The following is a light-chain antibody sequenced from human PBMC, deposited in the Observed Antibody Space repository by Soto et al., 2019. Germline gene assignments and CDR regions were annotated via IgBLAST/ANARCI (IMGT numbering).Light chain of an antibody. CDR3: QQYGSSPYT. CDR2: GAS. V-gene: IGKV3-20*01. J-gene: IGKJ2*01. Sequence: ETVLTQSPGTLSLSPGERATLSCRASQTVSSSYLAWYQQKPGQAPRLLIYGASSRATGIPDRFSASGSGTEFTLTISRLEPEDFAVYYCQQYGSSPYTFGQGTKLEIK. CDR1: QTVSSSY.